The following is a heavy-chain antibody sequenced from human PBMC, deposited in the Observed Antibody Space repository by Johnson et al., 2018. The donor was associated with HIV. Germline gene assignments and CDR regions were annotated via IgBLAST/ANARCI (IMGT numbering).Heavy chain of an antibody. J-gene: IGHJ3*02. CDR3: AKHLDGDSNDAFDI. Sequence: QVQLVESGGGVVQPGASLRLSCAASGFTFSSYGMHWVRQAPGKGLDWVAFVRYDGSNKYYADSVKGRFTISRDNSKNTLYLQVNSLRAEETAVYYCAKHLDGDSNDAFDIWGQGTMVTVSS. CDR1: GFTFSSYG. D-gene: IGHD4-17*01. CDR2: VRYDGSNK. V-gene: IGHV3-30*02.